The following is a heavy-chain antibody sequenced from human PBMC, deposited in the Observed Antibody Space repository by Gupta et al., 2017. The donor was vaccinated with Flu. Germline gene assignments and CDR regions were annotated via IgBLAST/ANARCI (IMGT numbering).Heavy chain of an antibody. D-gene: IGHD3-16*01. Sequence: VQLQESGPGLVKPSETLSLTCTVPGGSISSYYWSWIRQPPGKGLEWIGYIYYSGSTKYNLYRKSRVTISVDTSKNQCSLKRSPVTAAETAVYYCASFNLCTPGEYYGMHVGGQGTTVTVFS. CDR1: GGSISSYY. CDR2: IYYSGST. J-gene: IGHJ6*02. V-gene: IGHV4-59*08. CDR3: ASFNLCTPGEYYGMHV.